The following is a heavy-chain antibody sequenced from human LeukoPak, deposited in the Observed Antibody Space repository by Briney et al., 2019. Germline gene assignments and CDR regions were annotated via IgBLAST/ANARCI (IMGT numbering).Heavy chain of an antibody. D-gene: IGHD3-22*01. Sequence: PSETLSLTCAVYGGSFSGYYWSWIRQPPGKGLEWIGEINHSGSTNYNPSLKSRVTISVDTSKNQFSLKLSSVTAADTAVYYCAGFYYGSSGYYQGVDYWGQGTLVTVSS. J-gene: IGHJ4*02. CDR3: AGFYYGSSGYYQGVDY. V-gene: IGHV4-34*01. CDR2: INHSGST. CDR1: GGSFSGYY.